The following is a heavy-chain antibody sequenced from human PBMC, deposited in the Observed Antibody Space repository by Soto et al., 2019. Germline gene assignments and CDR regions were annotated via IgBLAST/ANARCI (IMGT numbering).Heavy chain of an antibody. CDR1: GFVFENFG. Sequence: GGSLRLSCAASGFVFENFGMSWVRQAPGKGLEWISSISGSGFKKYYADSVKGRFTISRDNSKSTVYLELNNLSAEDTAVYHCAKNQGVELVPLATVDWFDPWGQGSVVTVSS. CDR3: AKNQGVELVPLATVDWFDP. CDR2: ISGSGFKK. D-gene: IGHD1-26*01. J-gene: IGHJ5*02. V-gene: IGHV3-23*01.